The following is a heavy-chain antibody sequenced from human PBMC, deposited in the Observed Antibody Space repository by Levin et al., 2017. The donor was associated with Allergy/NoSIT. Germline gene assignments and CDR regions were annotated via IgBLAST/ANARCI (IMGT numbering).Heavy chain of an antibody. Sequence: GGSLRLSCAASGFTFSSYAMSWVRQAPGKGLEWVSAISGSGGSTYYADSVKGRFTISRDNSKNTLYLQMNSLRAEDTAVYYSAKDRENYDFWFWFDPWGQGTLVTVSS. D-gene: IGHD3-3*01. V-gene: IGHV3-23*01. CDR1: GFTFSSYA. J-gene: IGHJ5*02. CDR3: AKDRENYDFWFWFDP. CDR2: ISGSGGST.